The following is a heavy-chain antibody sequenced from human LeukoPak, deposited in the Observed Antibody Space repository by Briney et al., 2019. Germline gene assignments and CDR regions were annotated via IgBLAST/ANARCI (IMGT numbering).Heavy chain of an antibody. D-gene: IGHD2-15*01. CDR1: GFTFSSYE. CDR2: ISSSGSTI. CDR3: ARRSCSGGSCYSGP. Sequence: GGSLRLSCAASGFTFSSYEMNWVRQAPGKGLEWVSYISSSGSTIYYADSVKGRYTISRDNAKNSLYLQMNSLGAEDTAVYYCARRSCSGGSCYSGPWGQGTLVTVSS. J-gene: IGHJ5*02. V-gene: IGHV3-48*03.